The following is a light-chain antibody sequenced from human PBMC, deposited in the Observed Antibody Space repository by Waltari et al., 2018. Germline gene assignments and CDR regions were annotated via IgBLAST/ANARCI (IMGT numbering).Light chain of an antibody. V-gene: IGLV2-14*03. CDR2: DVS. Sequence: WYQQHQGKAPKVIIYDVSQRPSGISNRVSGSKSGNTASLTISGLQGDDEADYYCKSYTGTGSWVFGGGTKLTVL. CDR3: KSYTGTGSWV. J-gene: IGLJ3*02.